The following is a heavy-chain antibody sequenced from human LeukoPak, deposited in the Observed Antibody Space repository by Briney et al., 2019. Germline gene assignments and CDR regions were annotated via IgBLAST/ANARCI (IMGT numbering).Heavy chain of an antibody. CDR2: INHSGYT. CDR1: GVSFNNYY. CDR3: TRMTKGHDY. D-gene: IGHD4-11*01. J-gene: IGHJ4*02. Sequence: SETLSLTCAVSGVSFNNYYWSWVRQTPGKGLEWIGEINHSGYTNDNPSLKSRVTLSIDPSRKQFSLNLRSVTVADTGIYYCTRMTKGHDYWGQGTLVTVSS. V-gene: IGHV4-34*01.